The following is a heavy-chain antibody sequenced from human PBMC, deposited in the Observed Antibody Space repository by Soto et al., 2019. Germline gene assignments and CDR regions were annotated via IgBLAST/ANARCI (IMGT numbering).Heavy chain of an antibody. D-gene: IGHD4-17*01. CDR1: GGSISSGGYY. J-gene: IGHJ5*02. Sequence: SETLSLTCTVSGGSISSGGYYWSWIRQHPGKGLEWIGYIYYSGSTYYNPSLKSRVTISVDTSKNQFSLKLSSVTAADTAVYYCARFWTTVTTGANWFDPWGQGTLVTVSS. V-gene: IGHV4-31*03. CDR2: IYYSGST. CDR3: ARFWTTVTTGANWFDP.